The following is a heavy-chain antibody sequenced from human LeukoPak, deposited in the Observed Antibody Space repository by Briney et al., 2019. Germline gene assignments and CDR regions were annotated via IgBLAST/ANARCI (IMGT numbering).Heavy chain of an antibody. J-gene: IGHJ4*02. CDR1: GFTFSTYD. D-gene: IGHD4-11*01. Sequence: GGSLRLSCAASGFTFSTYDMHWVRQAPGKGLEWLAFIRYGGRNQYYADSVKGRFTISRDNSKNTLDLQMNSLRAEDTAVYYCAKRVFDYSDFHYFGQWGQGALVTVSS. CDR3: AKRVFDYSDFHYFGQ. CDR2: IRYGGRNQ. V-gene: IGHV3-30*02.